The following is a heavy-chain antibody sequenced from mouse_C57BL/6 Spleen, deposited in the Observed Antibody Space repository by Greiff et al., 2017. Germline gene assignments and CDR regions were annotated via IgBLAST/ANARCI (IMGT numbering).Heavy chain of an antibody. J-gene: IGHJ2*01. CDR1: GYTFTDYY. CDR2: IYPGSGNT. CDR3: ARSLLGYFDY. Sequence: QVQLQQSGAELVRPGASVKLSCKASGYTFTDYYINWVKQRPGQGLEWIARIYPGSGNTYYNEKFKGKATLTAEKSSSTAYMQLSSLTSEDSAVYFCARSLLGYFDYWGQGTTLTVSS. V-gene: IGHV1-76*01. D-gene: IGHD4-1*01.